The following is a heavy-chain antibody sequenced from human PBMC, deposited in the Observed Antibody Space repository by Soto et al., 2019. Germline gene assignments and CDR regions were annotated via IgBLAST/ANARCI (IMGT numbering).Heavy chain of an antibody. CDR1: GFTFSSYG. J-gene: IGHJ6*02. CDR3: AREDLRGVMDYYYYGMDV. Sequence: SLRLSCAASGFTFSSYGMHWVRQAPGKGLEWVAVIWYDGSNKYYADSVKGRFTISRDNSKNTLYLQMNSLRAEDTAVYYCAREDLRGVMDYYYYGMDVWGQGTTVTVSS. V-gene: IGHV3-33*01. CDR2: IWYDGSNK. D-gene: IGHD3-10*01.